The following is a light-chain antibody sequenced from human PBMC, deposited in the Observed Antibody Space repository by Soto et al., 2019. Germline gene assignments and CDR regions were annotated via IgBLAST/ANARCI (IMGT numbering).Light chain of an antibody. J-gene: IGLJ3*02. Sequence: QSALTQPPSASGSPGQSVTISCTGTSSDVGAYKYVSWYQQYPGKTPKLMIYEVTKRPSGVPDRFAGSKSGNTASLTVSGLQAEDEADFTSYVRNDIWVFGGGTKVTVL. CDR3: TSYVRNDIWV. CDR1: SSDVGAYKY. V-gene: IGLV2-8*01. CDR2: EVT.